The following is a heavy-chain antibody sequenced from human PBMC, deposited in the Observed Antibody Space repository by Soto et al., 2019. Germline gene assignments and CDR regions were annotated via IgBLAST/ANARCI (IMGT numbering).Heavy chain of an antibody. CDR3: AHSLYHDDNSGHYTYGYFDL. V-gene: IGHV2-5*02. D-gene: IGHD3-22*01. CDR1: GFSLETSGMG. CDR2: IYWDDDK. Sequence: QITLKESGPTLVKPTQTLTLTCTFSGFSLETSGMGMSWIRQPPGKALEWLALIYWDDDKRYSPSLKNRLTITKDTAKNQVVLTLTNVDPVDTATYYCAHSLYHDDNSGHYTYGYFDLWGRGTLVTVSS. J-gene: IGHJ2*01.